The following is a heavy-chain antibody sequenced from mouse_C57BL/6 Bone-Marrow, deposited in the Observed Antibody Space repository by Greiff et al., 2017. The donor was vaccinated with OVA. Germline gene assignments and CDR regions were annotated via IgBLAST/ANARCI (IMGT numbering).Heavy chain of an antibody. CDR1: GYSITSGYY. CDR3: AITTVVATDY. J-gene: IGHJ4*01. CDR2: ISYDGSN. V-gene: IGHV3-6*01. D-gene: IGHD1-1*01. Sequence: VQLKESGPGLVKPSQSLSLTCSVTGYSITSGYYWNWIRQFPGNKLEWMGYISYDGSNNYNPSLKNRISITRDTSKNQFFLKLNSVTTEDTATYYCAITTVVATDYWGQGTSVTVSS.